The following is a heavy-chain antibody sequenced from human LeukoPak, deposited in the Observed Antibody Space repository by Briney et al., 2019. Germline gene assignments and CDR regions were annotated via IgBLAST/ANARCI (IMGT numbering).Heavy chain of an antibody. CDR2: IYSGGST. Sequence: GGSLRLSCAASGFTVSSNYMSWVRQAPGKGLEWVSVIYSGGSTYYADSVKGKFTISRDNSKNTLYLQMNSLRAEDTAVYYCARSPPGYYYDSNFDYWGQGTLVTVSS. V-gene: IGHV3-66*01. J-gene: IGHJ4*02. D-gene: IGHD3-22*01. CDR1: GFTVSSNY. CDR3: ARSPPGYYYDSNFDY.